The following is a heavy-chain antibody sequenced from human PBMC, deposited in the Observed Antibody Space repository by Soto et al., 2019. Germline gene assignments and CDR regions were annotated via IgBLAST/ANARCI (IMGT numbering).Heavy chain of an antibody. D-gene: IGHD6-19*01. J-gene: IGHJ4*02. CDR2: ISWNRGSI. CDR3: ARRSGWYQLFDH. CDR1: GFTCADYA. V-gene: IGHV3-9*01. Sequence: EVQLVESGGGLVQPGGSLRLSCAASGFTCADYAMHWVRQVPGKGLEWVSGISWNRGSIGYADSVKGRFTISRDNAKNSLYLQMNTLRVEDTALYYCARRSGWYQLFDHWGQGTLVTVAS.